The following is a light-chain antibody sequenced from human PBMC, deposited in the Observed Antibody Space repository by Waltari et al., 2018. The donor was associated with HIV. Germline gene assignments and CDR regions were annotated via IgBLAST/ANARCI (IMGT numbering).Light chain of an antibody. Sequence: EVVLPQSPATMSVSPGDRVTLSCKTSHSISTHVAWHQQRPGQAPQLLIYDASTRAPDIPTRFSGSGSGTQFSLTITDMKSDDFAVYYCQQYANWPITFGRGTRL. CDR2: DAS. V-gene: IGKV3D-15*01. CDR3: QQYANWPIT. CDR1: HSISTH. J-gene: IGKJ5*01.